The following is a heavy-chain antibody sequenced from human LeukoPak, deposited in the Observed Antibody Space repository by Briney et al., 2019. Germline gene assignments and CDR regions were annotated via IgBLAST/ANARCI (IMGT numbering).Heavy chain of an antibody. Sequence: AGGSLRLSCVASGFTFRIYGMNWFRQAPGKGPEWVSYISHTSDSILYADSVKGRFTMSRDNAKKSLYLQMNSLRAEDSAVYYCARATRNGYDYWGQGTLVTVSS. D-gene: IGHD5-24*01. J-gene: IGHJ4*02. V-gene: IGHV3-48*01. CDR1: GFTFRIYG. CDR2: ISHTSDSI. CDR3: ARATRNGYDY.